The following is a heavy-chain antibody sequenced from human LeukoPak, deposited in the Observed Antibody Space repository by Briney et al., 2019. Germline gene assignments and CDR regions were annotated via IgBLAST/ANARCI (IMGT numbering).Heavy chain of an antibody. J-gene: IGHJ5*02. V-gene: IGHV1-24*01. Sequence: GASVKVSCKVSGYTLTELSMHWVRQAPGKGLEWMGGLDPEDGGTIYAQKFQGRVTMTEDTSTDTAYMELSSLRSEDTAVYYCATDRWYYDSSGQNLKNWFDPWGQGTLVTVSS. CDR3: ATDRWYYDSSGQNLKNWFDP. CDR2: LDPEDGGT. CDR1: GYTLTELS. D-gene: IGHD3-22*01.